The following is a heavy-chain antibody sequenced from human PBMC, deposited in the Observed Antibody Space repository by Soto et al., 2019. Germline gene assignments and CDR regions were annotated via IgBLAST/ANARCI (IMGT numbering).Heavy chain of an antibody. Sequence: ASVKVSCKASGYTFTGYYMHWVLQAPGQGHEWMGWISAHTGNTEYAQRFQGRVTMTRNRSTSTAYMELSSLRSEDTAVYYCARGSMVRGGGYYYYGMDVWGQGTTVTVSS. D-gene: IGHD3-10*01. J-gene: IGHJ6*02. CDR2: ISAHTGNT. CDR3: ARGSMVRGGGYYYYGMDV. CDR1: GYTFTGYY. V-gene: IGHV1-8*02.